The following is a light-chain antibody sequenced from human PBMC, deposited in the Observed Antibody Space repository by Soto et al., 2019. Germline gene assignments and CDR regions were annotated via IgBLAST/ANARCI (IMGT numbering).Light chain of an antibody. J-gene: IGLJ7*01. CDR3: QTWGTGSAIVV. CDR2: VNSGGSH. V-gene: IGLV4-69*01. CDR1: SGHSNYA. Sequence: QLVLTQSPSASASLGASVKLTCNLSSGHSNYAIAWHQQQPEKGPRYLMQVNSGGSHIKGDGIPDRFSVSSSGAERYLFISSLQSEDEADYYCQTWGTGSAIVVFGGGTQLTVL.